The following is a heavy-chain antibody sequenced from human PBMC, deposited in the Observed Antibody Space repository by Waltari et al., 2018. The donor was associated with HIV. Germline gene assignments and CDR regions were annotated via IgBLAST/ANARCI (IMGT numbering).Heavy chain of an antibody. D-gene: IGHD3-22*01. CDR3: AKDRSGSLHYFYYYGMDV. V-gene: IGHV3-30*01. CDR2: TSFDGTNN. J-gene: IGHJ6*04. Sequence: QVQLVESGGGVVRPGGSLSLSWSASGFMFRGDVLHWVRQAPGKGLEWVAATSFDGTNNYYAHSVKGRFTISRDNIKNILHLQMNSLKIEDMAVYYCAKDRSGSLHYFYYYGMDVWGKGTTVAVSS. CDR1: GFMFRGDV.